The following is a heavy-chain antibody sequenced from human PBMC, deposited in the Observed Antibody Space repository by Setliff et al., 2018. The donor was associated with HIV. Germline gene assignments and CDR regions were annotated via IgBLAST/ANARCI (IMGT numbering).Heavy chain of an antibody. D-gene: IGHD6-19*01. CDR2: INTSGGSA. V-gene: IGHV1-46*01. CDR1: GYTFTSYP. Sequence: ASVKVSCKASGYTFTSYPMHWVRQAPGQGLEWMGVINTSGGSAGYAEKFRGRVTMTSDTSTSTVYMDLRNLRSEDTAVYYCARNQGDSSGWYAGDYWGHGTLVTVSS. CDR3: ARNQGDSSGWYAGDY. J-gene: IGHJ4*01.